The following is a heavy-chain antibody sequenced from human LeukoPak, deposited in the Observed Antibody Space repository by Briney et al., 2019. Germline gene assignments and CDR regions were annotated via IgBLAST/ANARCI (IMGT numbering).Heavy chain of an antibody. D-gene: IGHD1-26*01. CDR1: GFTFSSYG. CDR3: AKDSGYFDY. CDR2: ISGSGGST. J-gene: IGHJ4*02. Sequence: GGTLRLSCAASGFTFSSYGMSWVRQAPGKGLEWVSAISGSGGSTYYADSVKGRFTISRDNSKKTLYLQMNSLRAEDTAVYYCAKDSGYFDYWGQGTLVTVSS. V-gene: IGHV3-23*01.